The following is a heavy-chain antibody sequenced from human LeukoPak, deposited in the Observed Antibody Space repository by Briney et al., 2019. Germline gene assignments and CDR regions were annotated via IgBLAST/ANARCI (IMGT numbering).Heavy chain of an antibody. Sequence: GGSLRLSCAASGFTFSSYGMHWVRQAPGKGLEGVAVIWYDGSNKYYADSVKGRFTISRDNSKNTLYLQMNSLRAEDTAAYYCARDFAAYDSSGYYSPDAFDIWGQGTMVTVSS. J-gene: IGHJ3*02. D-gene: IGHD3-22*01. CDR1: GFTFSSYG. CDR2: IWYDGSNK. V-gene: IGHV3-33*01. CDR3: ARDFAAYDSSGYYSPDAFDI.